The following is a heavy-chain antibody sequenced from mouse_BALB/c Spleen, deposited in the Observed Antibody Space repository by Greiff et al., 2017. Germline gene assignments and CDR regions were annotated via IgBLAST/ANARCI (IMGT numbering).Heavy chain of an antibody. CDR3: ARSTTATVYYAMDY. D-gene: IGHD1-2*01. CDR1: GYSFTGYF. V-gene: IGHV1-20*02. J-gene: IGHJ4*01. CDR2: INPYNGDT. Sequence: VQLKQSGPELVKPGASVKISCKASGYSFTGYFMNWVMQSHGKSLEWIGRINPYNGDTFYNQKFKGKATLTVDKSSSTAHMELRSLASEDSAVYYCARSTTATVYYAMDYWGQGTSVTVSS.